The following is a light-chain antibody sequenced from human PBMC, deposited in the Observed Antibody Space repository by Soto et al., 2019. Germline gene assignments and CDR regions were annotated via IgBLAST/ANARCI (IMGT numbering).Light chain of an antibody. CDR2: DVS. V-gene: IGLV2-14*01. Sequence: QSVLARPASLSGSPGQSIAISCPGTSSDVGRYNYVSWFQQHPGKAPKLMIYDVSNRPSGVSDRFSGSKSGNTASLTISGLQAEDEADYYCSSYTSRNTFVFGTGTKVTVL. J-gene: IGLJ1*01. CDR1: SSDVGRYNY. CDR3: SSYTSRNTFV.